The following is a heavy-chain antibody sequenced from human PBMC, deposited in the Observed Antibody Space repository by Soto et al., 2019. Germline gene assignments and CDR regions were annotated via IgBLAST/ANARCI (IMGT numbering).Heavy chain of an antibody. CDR2: IYPGDSDT. Sequence: GESLKISCKGSGYSFTNYWIGWVRQMPGKGLEWMWIIYPGDSDTRYSPSFQGQVIISVDQSISTAYLQWSSLQASDTAMYYCARQDYNYAYFDFWGQGTLVTVSS. CDR1: GYSFTNYW. D-gene: IGHD1-1*01. CDR3: ARQDYNYAYFDF. V-gene: IGHV5-51*01. J-gene: IGHJ4*02.